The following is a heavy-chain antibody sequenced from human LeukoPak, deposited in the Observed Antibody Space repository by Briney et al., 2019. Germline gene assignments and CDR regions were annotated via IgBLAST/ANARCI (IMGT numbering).Heavy chain of an antibody. CDR3: ARDPGLHNSPYYSDY. CDR2: VYYSAST. CDR1: GDAISSSTSC. V-gene: IGHV4-39*07. D-gene: IGHD4-11*01. Sequence: RASKTLSLTCIVSGDAISSSTSCWGWIRQPPGKGLEWIGSVYYSASTYYNPSLKSRVTMSVDTSKNQFSLNLSSVTAADTAVYYCARDPGLHNSPYYSDYWGQGTLVTVSS. J-gene: IGHJ4*02.